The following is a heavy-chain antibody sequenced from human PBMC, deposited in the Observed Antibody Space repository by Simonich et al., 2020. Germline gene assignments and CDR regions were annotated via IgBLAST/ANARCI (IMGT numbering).Heavy chain of an antibody. CDR3: ARHYYGDYYFDY. CDR2: ISSSGSTI. CDR1: GFTFSSYE. Sequence: EVQLVESGGGLVQPGGSLRLSCAASGFTFSSYEMNWVRQAPWKGLEGVSYISSSGSTIYYADSVTCRFTISRDNAKNSLYLQMNSLRAEDTAVYYCARHYYGDYYFDYWGQGTLVTVSS. D-gene: IGHD4-17*01. J-gene: IGHJ4*02. V-gene: IGHV3-48*03.